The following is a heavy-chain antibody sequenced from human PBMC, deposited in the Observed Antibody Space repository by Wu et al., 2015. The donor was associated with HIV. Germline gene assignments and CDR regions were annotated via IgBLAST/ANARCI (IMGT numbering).Heavy chain of an antibody. D-gene: IGHD2-15*01. J-gene: IGHJ3*01. CDR1: GYFFTSYY. V-gene: IGHV1-46*01. CDR3: ARTLTAPAPRHAFDL. Sequence: QVQVVQSGAEVKKPGASVKLSCKASGYFFTSYYMHWVRQAPGQGLEWIGIINPSGGSTTSAQKFQGRVTMTRDTSTSTVYMELSSLRSEDTAVYYCARTLTAPAPRHAFDLWGQGTLVAVS. CDR2: INPSGGST.